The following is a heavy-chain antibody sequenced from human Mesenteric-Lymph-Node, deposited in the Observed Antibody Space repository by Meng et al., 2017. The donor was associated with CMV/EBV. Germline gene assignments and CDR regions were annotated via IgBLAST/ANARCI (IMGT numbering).Heavy chain of an antibody. J-gene: IGHJ6*02. CDR2: ITPDGSST. Sequence: GESLKISCAASGFTFSTYSMNWVRQAPGKGLVWISRITPDGSSTNYADSVKGRFTISRDNAKNTLFLQMNSLRVDDTAVYYCARGRVETPYYYGMDVWGQGTTVTVSS. V-gene: IGHV3-74*01. CDR3: ARGRVETPYYYGMDV. D-gene: IGHD3-3*01. CDR1: GFTFSTYS.